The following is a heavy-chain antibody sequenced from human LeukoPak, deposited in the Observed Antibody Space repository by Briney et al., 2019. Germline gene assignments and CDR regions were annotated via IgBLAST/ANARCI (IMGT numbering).Heavy chain of an antibody. CDR1: GGTFSSYA. V-gene: IGHV1-69*13. CDR3: ARGGLTGYANYYYYYYMDV. J-gene: IGHJ6*03. Sequence: ASVKVSCKASGGTFSSYAISWVRQAPGQGLEWMGGIIPIFGTANYAQKFQGRVTITADESTSTAYMELSSLRSEDTAVYYCARGGLTGYANYYYYYYMDVWGKGTTVTISS. CDR2: IIPIFGTA. D-gene: IGHD3-9*01.